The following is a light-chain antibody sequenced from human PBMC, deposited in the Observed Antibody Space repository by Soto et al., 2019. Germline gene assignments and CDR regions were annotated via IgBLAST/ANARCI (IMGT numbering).Light chain of an antibody. CDR2: GAS. V-gene: IGKV1-39*01. J-gene: IGKJ4*01. CDR1: HNINNY. CDR3: QQGYKMPLT. Sequence: DIQMTQSPSSLSASVGDRVTITCRASHNINNYSSWYQQKPGKAPKLLIYGASSLQSGVASRFSGSGSATAFPLTISSLQPEDFATYFCQQGYKMPLTFGGGTKVEI.